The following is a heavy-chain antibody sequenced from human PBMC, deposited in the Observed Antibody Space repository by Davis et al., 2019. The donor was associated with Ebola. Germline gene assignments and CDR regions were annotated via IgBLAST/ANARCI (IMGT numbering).Heavy chain of an antibody. CDR3: ARIRLRFLEWDGMDV. J-gene: IGHJ6*02. V-gene: IGHV4-61*01. Sequence: MPSETLSLTCSVSGYSISSDYYWGWIRQPPGKGLEWIGYIYYSGSTNYNPSLKSRVTISVDTSKNQFSLKLSSVTAADTAVYYCARIRLRFLEWDGMDVWGQGTTVTVSS. CDR1: GYSISSDYY. CDR2: IYYSGST. D-gene: IGHD3-3*01.